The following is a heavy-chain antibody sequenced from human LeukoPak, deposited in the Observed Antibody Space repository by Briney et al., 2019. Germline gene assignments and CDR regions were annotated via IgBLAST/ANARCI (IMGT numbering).Heavy chain of an antibody. CDR1: GFTFDDYA. Sequence: HPGRSLRLSCAASGFTFDDYAMHWVRQAPGKGLEWVSGISWNSGSINYADSVKGRFTISRDNAKNSLYLQMTSLRAEDTAVYYCAKSTAMVTQRYYYYMDVWGKGTTVTVSS. D-gene: IGHD5-18*01. CDR2: ISWNSGSI. V-gene: IGHV3-9*01. CDR3: AKSTAMVTQRYYYYMDV. J-gene: IGHJ6*03.